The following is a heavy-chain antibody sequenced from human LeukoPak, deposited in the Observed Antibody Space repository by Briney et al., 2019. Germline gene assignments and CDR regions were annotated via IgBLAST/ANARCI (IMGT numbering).Heavy chain of an antibody. D-gene: IGHD3-10*01. CDR2: ISSSSSSI. CDR1: GFTFSSYS. V-gene: IGHV3-21*01. J-gene: IGHJ4*02. CDR3: ARGYGSGRLNVLFDY. Sequence: GGSLRLSCAASGFTFSSYSMNWVRQAPGKGLEWVSSISSSSSSINNADSVNGRFTISRDNTKKSLYLQMNSLRAEDTAAYYCARGYGSGRLNVLFDYWGQGTLVTVSS.